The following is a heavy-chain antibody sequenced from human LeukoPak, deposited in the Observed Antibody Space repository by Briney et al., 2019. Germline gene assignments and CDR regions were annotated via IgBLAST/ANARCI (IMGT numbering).Heavy chain of an antibody. CDR2: IIPIFGTA. CDR1: GGTFSSYA. V-gene: IGHV1-69*13. Sequence: SVKVSRKASGGTFSSYAISWVRQAPGQGLEWMGGIIPIFGTANYAQKFQGRVTITADESTSTAYMELSSLRSEDTAVYYCARVRGSEKGDCSSTSCSFDYWGQGTLVTVSS. D-gene: IGHD2-2*01. CDR3: ARVRGSEKGDCSSTSCSFDY. J-gene: IGHJ4*02.